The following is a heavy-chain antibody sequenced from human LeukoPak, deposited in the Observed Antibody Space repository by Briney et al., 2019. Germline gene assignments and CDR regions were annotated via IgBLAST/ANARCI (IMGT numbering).Heavy chain of an antibody. Sequence: ASVKVSCKVSGYTLTELSMHWVRQAPGKGLEWMGGFDPEDGETIYAQKFQGGVTMTEDTSTDTAYMELSSLRSEDTAVYYCATTYYYDSSGTYWFDPWGQGTLVTVSS. CDR1: GYTLTELS. J-gene: IGHJ5*02. CDR2: FDPEDGET. CDR3: ATTYYYDSSGTYWFDP. D-gene: IGHD3-22*01. V-gene: IGHV1-24*01.